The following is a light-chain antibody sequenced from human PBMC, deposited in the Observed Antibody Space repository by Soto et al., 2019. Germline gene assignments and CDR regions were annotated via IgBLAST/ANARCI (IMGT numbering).Light chain of an antibody. CDR2: RNN. V-gene: IGLV1-47*01. CDR1: SSNIGSNY. CDR3: AAWDDSLSVYVV. J-gene: IGLJ2*01. Sequence: QSVLTQPPSASGTPGQRVTISCSGSSSNIGSNYVYWYQQLPGTAPKLLIYRNNQRPSGVPDRFYGSKSGTSASLAISGLRSEDEADYYCAAWDDSLSVYVVFGGGTKLTVL.